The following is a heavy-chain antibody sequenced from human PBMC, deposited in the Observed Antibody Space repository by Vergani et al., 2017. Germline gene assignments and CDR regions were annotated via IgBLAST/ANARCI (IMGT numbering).Heavy chain of an antibody. V-gene: IGHV3-21*01. D-gene: IGHD3-3*01. CDR3: ARGQTLRFLEWLNYFDY. CDR2: ISSSSSYI. J-gene: IGHJ4*02. Sequence: EVQLLESGGGLVQPGGSLRLSCAASGFTFSSYSMNWVRQAPGKGLEWVSSISSSSSYIYYADSVKGRFTISRDNAKNSLYLQMNSLRAEDTAVYYCARGQTLRFLEWLNYFDYWGQGTLVTVSS. CDR1: GFTFSSYS.